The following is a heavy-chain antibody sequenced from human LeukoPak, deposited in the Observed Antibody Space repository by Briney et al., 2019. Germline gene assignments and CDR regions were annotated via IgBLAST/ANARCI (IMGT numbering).Heavy chain of an antibody. CDR3: AKDLQQEWSTGLLDN. CDR1: GGTFSSYA. V-gene: IGHV1-69*04. Sequence: SVKVSCKASGGTFSSYAISWVRQAPGQGLEWMGRIIPILGIANYAQKFQGRVTITADKSTSTAYMELSSLRAEDTAVYYCAKDLQQEWSTGLLDNWGQGTLVTVSS. CDR2: IIPILGIA. D-gene: IGHD2-8*02. J-gene: IGHJ4*02.